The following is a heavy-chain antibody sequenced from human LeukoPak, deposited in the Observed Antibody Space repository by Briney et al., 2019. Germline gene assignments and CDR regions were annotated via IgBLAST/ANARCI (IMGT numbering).Heavy chain of an antibody. CDR2: IGSSSSYI. CDR3: ASYDEYPGDY. V-gene: IGHV3-21*01. Sequence: GGSLRLSCAASGFTFSSYSMNWVRQAPGKGLEWVSSIGSSSSYIYYADSVKGRFTISRDNAKNSLYLQMNSLRAEDTAVYYCASYDEYPGDYWGQGTLVTVSS. J-gene: IGHJ4*02. D-gene: IGHD5-12*01. CDR1: GFTFSSYS.